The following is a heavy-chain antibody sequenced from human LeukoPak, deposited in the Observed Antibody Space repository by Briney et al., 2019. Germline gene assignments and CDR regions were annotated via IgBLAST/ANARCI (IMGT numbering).Heavy chain of an antibody. CDR3: ATGQLWSPSP. CDR1: GFTFSSYA. V-gene: IGHV3-23*01. J-gene: IGHJ5*02. CDR2: VGGCGTNT. Sequence: GGSLRLSCSGSGFTFSSYAMSWVRQVPGKGLEWVSAVGGCGTNTVYAESVKGRFTISRDNSGNTLYLQMNSLRAEDTAVYYCATGQLWSPSPWGQGTLVTVSS. D-gene: IGHD5-18*01.